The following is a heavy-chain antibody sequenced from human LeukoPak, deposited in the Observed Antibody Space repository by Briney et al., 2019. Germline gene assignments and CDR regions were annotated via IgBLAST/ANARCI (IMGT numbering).Heavy chain of an antibody. CDR3: ARRYSGYDYYYYYYMDV. J-gene: IGHJ6*03. CDR1: GGSFSGYY. CDR2: INHSGST. V-gene: IGHV4-34*01. Sequence: SETLSLTCAVYGGSFSGYYWSWIRQPPGKGLEWIGEINHSGSTNYNPSLKSRVTISVDTSKNQFSLKLSSVTAADTAVYYCARRYSGYDYYYYYYMDVWGKGTTVTVSS. D-gene: IGHD5-12*01.